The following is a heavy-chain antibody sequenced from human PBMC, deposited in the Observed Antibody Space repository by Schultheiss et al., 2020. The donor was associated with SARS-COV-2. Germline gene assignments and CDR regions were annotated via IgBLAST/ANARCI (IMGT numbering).Heavy chain of an antibody. D-gene: IGHD3-10*01. CDR2: INHSGST. J-gene: IGHJ5*02. V-gene: IGHV4-34*01. Sequence: GSLRLSCAVYGGSFSGYYWSWIRQPPGKGLEWIGEINHSGSTNYNPSLKSRVTISVDTSKNQFSLKLSSVTAADTAVYYCARVPVLLWFGELPHWFDPWGQGTLVTVSS. CDR3: ARVPVLLWFGELPHWFDP. CDR1: GGSFSGYY.